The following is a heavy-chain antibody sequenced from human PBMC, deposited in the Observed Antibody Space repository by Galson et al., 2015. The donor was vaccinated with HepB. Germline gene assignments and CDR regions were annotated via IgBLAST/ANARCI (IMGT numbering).Heavy chain of an antibody. V-gene: IGHV3-33*01. CDR2: IWFDGSHK. D-gene: IGHD3-10*01. CDR3: ARDQVGSGSSPLWN. Sequence: LRLSCAASGFSFSTYAMHWVRQAPGKGLEWVALIWFDGSHKYYADSVKARFTISRDNNKKTLYLQMDSLRFEDMAVYYCARDQVGSGSSPLWNWGQGTLVTVST. CDR1: GFSFSTYA. J-gene: IGHJ4*02.